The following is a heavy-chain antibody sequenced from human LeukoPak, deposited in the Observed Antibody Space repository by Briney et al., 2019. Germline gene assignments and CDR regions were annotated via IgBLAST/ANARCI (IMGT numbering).Heavy chain of an antibody. V-gene: IGHV3-21*06. J-gene: IGHJ4*02. D-gene: IGHD3-10*01. CDR3: TRDLPVPSLVRGIIIYGLIDY. Sequence: GGSLRLSCEASGFTFSSISMNWVRQAPGKGLEWVSSISPDGETTYHADSVKGRFTTSRDNAKSSLYLQMNSLRAEDTALYYCTRDLPVPSLVRGIIIYGLIDYWGQGILVTVSS. CDR1: GFTFSSIS. CDR2: ISPDGETT.